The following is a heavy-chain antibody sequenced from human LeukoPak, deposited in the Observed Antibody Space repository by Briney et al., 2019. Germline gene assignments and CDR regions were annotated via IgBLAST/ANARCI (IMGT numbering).Heavy chain of an antibody. CDR3: ARDRDYYYGMDV. D-gene: IGHD3-10*01. CDR1: GFTLRRYI. Sequence: GGSLRLFCAVSGFTLRRYIMNWVRQAPGKGLEWVSSISSTGSDSYYADSVKGRFTISRDNAKNSLYLQMDSLRADDTAVYYCARDRDYYYGMDVWGQGTTVTVSS. CDR2: ISSTGSDS. J-gene: IGHJ6*02. V-gene: IGHV3-21*03.